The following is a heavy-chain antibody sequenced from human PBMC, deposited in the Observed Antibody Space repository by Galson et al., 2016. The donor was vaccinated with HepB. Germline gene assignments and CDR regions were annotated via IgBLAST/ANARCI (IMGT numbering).Heavy chain of an antibody. CDR2: INPRTGET. J-gene: IGHJ4*02. D-gene: IGHD1-1*01. Sequence: SVKVSCKASGYTFIDYYIHWVRQAPGQGLEWMGRINPRTGETNSAYNFHGRITMTRDSSISTAYLELSSLMSADTAVYFCARDPSTRLGHFDLWGQGTLVTVSS. V-gene: IGHV1-2*06. CDR3: ARDPSTRLGHFDL. CDR1: GYTFIDYY.